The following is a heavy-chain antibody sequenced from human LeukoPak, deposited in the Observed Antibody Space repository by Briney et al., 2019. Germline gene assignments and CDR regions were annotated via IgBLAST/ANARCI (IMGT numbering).Heavy chain of an antibody. CDR2: IKHDVCGL. Sequence: GGSLRLSCAVSGFTFSNYWMTWVRQAPGKGVEGVADIKHDVCGLSYLDSVRRPFSISTDNPRNSLSLQMTSLRAQDTAVYYCARAREITVSGTDYFAYWGQGTLVTVSS. CDR3: ARAREITVSGTDYFAY. V-gene: IGHV3-7*01. D-gene: IGHD6-19*01. J-gene: IGHJ4*02. CDR1: GFTFSNYW.